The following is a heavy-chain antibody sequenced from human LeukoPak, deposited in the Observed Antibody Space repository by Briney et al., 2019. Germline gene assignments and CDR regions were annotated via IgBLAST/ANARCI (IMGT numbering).Heavy chain of an antibody. CDR3: ARGDRLYYYDSSGYLRDAFDI. CDR1: GGTFSSYA. D-gene: IGHD3-22*01. J-gene: IGHJ3*02. V-gene: IGHV1-69*04. CDR2: IIPILGIA. Sequence: SVKVSCKASGGTFSSYAISWVRQAPGQGLEWMGRIIPILGIANYAQKFQGRVTITRNTSISTAYMELSSLRSEDTAVYYCARGDRLYYYDSSGYLRDAFDIWGQGTMVTVSS.